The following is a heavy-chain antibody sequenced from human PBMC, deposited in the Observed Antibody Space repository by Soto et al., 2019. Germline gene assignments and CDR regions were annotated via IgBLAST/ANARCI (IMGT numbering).Heavy chain of an antibody. CDR2: IYYSGST. V-gene: IGHV4-39*01. CDR3: ASEAVTIFGVVIYYYGMDV. D-gene: IGHD3-3*01. Sequence: SETLSLTCTVSGGSISSSSYYWGWIRQPPGKGLEWIGSIYYSGSTYYNPSLKSRVTISVDTSKNQFSLKLSSVTAADTAVYYCASEAVTIFGVVIYYYGMDVWGQGTTVTVSS. J-gene: IGHJ6*02. CDR1: GGSISSSSYY.